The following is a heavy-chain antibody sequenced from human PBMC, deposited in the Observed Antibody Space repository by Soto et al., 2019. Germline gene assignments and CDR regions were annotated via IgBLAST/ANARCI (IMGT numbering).Heavy chain of an antibody. CDR1: GFTFSNYG. D-gene: IGHD3-22*01. J-gene: IGHJ6*02. Sequence: GGSLRLSCAASGFTFSNYGMNWVRQAPGKGLEWVTVISYDGSKEYYGDSVKGRFTISRDNSKNTLYLQMNSLRPEYTAVYYCAKLDYFYDRDGHVEYYYRVDVWGQGTSVTVSS. CDR2: ISYDGSKE. V-gene: IGHV3-30*18. CDR3: AKLDYFYDRDGHVEYYYRVDV.